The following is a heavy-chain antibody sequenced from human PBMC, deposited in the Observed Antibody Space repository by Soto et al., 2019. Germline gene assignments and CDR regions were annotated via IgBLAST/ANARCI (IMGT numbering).Heavy chain of an antibody. J-gene: IGHJ5*02. CDR2: IYYSGST. Sequence: SETLSLTCAVSGGSISSYYWSWIRQPPGKGLEWIGYIYYSGSTDYNPSLKSRVTISVDTSKKQFSLTLNSVTTADTAMYYCARVSSSSWYSFDPWGQGTLVTVSS. V-gene: IGHV4-59*01. CDR3: ARVSSSSWYSFDP. CDR1: GGSISSYY. D-gene: IGHD6-13*01.